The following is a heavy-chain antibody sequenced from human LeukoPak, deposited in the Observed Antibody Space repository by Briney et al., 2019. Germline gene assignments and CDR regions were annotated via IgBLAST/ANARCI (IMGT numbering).Heavy chain of an antibody. V-gene: IGHV4-34*01. CDR2: INHSGST. D-gene: IGHD5-24*01. Sequence: SETLSLTCAVYGGSFSGYYWSWIRQPPGKGLEWIGEINHSGSTNYNPSLKSRVTISVDTSKNQISLKLSSVTAADTAVYYCARGLRWLQFKHFDYWGQGTLVTVSS. CDR1: GGSFSGYY. J-gene: IGHJ4*02. CDR3: ARGLRWLQFKHFDY.